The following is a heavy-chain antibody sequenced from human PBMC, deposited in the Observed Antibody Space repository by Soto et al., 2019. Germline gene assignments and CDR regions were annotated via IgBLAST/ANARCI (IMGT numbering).Heavy chain of an antibody. J-gene: IGHJ6*04. D-gene: IGHD1-1*01. Sequence: GGSLRLSCAASGFTFSNYGMHWVRQTPGKGLEWVAVISYDGSHEFYTDSVKGRFTISRDNSKNTLYLQMNTLRPEDTGLYYCARVTPGNNLYYFSGLDFWGEGTSVTVSS. V-gene: IGHV3-30*03. CDR3: ARVTPGNNLYYFSGLDF. CDR1: GFTFSNYG. CDR2: ISYDGSHE.